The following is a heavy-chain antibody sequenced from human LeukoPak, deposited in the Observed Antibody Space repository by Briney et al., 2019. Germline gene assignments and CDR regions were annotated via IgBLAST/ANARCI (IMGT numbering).Heavy chain of an antibody. Sequence: PGGSLRLSCAASGFTFSSYSMNWVRQAPGKGLEWVSSISSSSSYIYYADSVKGRFTISRDNAKNSLYLQMNSLRAEDTAVYYCARKTYYYDSSGYYLGAAFDIWGQGTMVTVSS. CDR2: ISSSSSYI. CDR3: ARKTYYYDSSGYYLGAAFDI. D-gene: IGHD3-22*01. J-gene: IGHJ3*02. CDR1: GFTFSSYS. V-gene: IGHV3-21*01.